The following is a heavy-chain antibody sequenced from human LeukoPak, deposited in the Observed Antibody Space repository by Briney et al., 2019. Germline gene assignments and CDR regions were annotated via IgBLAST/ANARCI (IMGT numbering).Heavy chain of an antibody. J-gene: IGHJ4*02. D-gene: IGHD2-15*01. Sequence: SGGSLRLSCAASGFTFSSYGMHWVRQAPGKGLEWVAVISYDGSNKYYADSVKGRFTISRDNSKNTLYLQMNSLRAEDTAVYCCAKPSPNRYCSGGSCYYESNYFDYWGQGTLVTVSS. V-gene: IGHV3-30*18. CDR2: ISYDGSNK. CDR1: GFTFSSYG. CDR3: AKPSPNRYCSGGSCYYESNYFDY.